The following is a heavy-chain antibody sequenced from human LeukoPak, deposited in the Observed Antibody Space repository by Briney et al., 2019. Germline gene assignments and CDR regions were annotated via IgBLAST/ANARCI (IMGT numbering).Heavy chain of an antibody. D-gene: IGHD1-1*01. V-gene: IGHV3-33*06. Sequence: GRSLRLSCAASGFTFSSYGMHWVRQAPGKGLEWVAVIWYDGSNKYYADSVKGRFTISRDNSKNTLYLQMNSLRAEDTAVYYCAKEVRSYYYYYLDVWGKGTTVTVSS. J-gene: IGHJ6*03. CDR3: AKEVRSYYYYYLDV. CDR1: GFTFSSYG. CDR2: IWYDGSNK.